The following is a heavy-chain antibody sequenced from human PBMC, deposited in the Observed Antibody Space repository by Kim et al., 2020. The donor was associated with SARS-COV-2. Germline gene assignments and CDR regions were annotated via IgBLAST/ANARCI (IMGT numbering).Heavy chain of an antibody. CDR1: GGSVRSNSYY. CDR3: ARSLVLSGKFYF. Sequence: SETLSLTCTVSGGSVRSNSYYYTWIRQPPGKGLQLIGYIYYSGNTNYNPSLESRATISVDSSKNQFSLNLTSVTTAATAVYFCARSLVLSGKFYF. J-gene: IGHJ4*01. D-gene: IGHD1-26*01. CDR2: IYYSGNT. V-gene: IGHV4-61*01.